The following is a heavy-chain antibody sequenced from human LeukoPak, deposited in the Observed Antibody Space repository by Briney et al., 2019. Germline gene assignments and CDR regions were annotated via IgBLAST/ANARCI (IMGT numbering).Heavy chain of an antibody. Sequence: SETLSLTCAVYGGSFSGYYWSWIRQPPGKGLEWIGEINHSGSTNYNPSLKSRVTMSVDTSKNQFSLKLSSVTAADTAVYYCARVDGIAVADYWGQGTLVTVSS. CDR1: GGSFSGYY. CDR3: ARVDGIAVADY. CDR2: INHSGST. D-gene: IGHD6-19*01. J-gene: IGHJ4*02. V-gene: IGHV4-34*01.